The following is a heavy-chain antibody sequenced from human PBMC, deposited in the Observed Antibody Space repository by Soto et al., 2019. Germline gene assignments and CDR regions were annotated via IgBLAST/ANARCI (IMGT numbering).Heavy chain of an antibody. CDR1: GGTFSSYA. D-gene: IGHD3-3*01. Sequence: GPSVKVSCKASGGTFSSYAISWVRQAPGQGLEWMGGIIPIFGTANYAQKFQGRVTITADESTSTAYMELSSLRSEDTAVYYCARGWLRLGFGVVISSFDYYGMDVWGQGTTVTVSS. J-gene: IGHJ6*02. V-gene: IGHV1-69*13. CDR2: IIPIFGTA. CDR3: ARGWLRLGFGVVISSFDYYGMDV.